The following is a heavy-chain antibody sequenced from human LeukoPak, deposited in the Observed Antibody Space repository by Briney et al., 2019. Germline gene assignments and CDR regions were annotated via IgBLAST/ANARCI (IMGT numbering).Heavy chain of an antibody. CDR2: IKSKTDGGTT. V-gene: IGHV3-15*01. D-gene: IGHD6-19*01. CDR1: GFTFSNAW. Sequence: PGGSLRLSCAASGFTFSNAWMSWVRQAPGKGLEWVGRIKSKTDGGTTDYAAPVKGRFTISRDDSKNTLYLQMNSLRVEDTAVYYCARVLGDSGWYLGWFDPWGQGTLVTVSS. CDR3: ARVLGDSGWYLGWFDP. J-gene: IGHJ5*02.